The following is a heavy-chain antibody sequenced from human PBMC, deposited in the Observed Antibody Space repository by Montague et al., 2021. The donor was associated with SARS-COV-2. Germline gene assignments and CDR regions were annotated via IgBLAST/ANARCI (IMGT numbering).Heavy chain of an antibody. J-gene: IGHJ3*02. CDR3: AGHWDSSSWYRDDAFDI. CDR1: GGSISSSSYS. V-gene: IGHV4-39*01. Sequence: SETLSLTCTVSGGSISSSSYSRGWIRQPPGKGLEWIGSIYYSGSTYYNPSLKSRVTISVDTSKNQFSLKLSSVTAADTAVYYCAGHWDSSSWYRDDAFDIWGQGTMVTVSP. CDR2: IYYSGST. D-gene: IGHD6-13*01.